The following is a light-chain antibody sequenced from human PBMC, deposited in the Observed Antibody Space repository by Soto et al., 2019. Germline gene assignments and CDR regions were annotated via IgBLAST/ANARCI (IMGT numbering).Light chain of an antibody. V-gene: IGKV3-11*01. CDR1: QSVSSY. J-gene: IGKJ5*01. CDR2: DAS. CDR3: QQRSNWPIT. Sequence: EIVLTQSPATLSLSPGERATLSCRASQSVSSYLAWYQQKPGQAPRLLIYDASNRATGIPARFSGSGSGTDFTLTISSLEPEDFEVYYCQQRSNWPITFDKGTRLEIK.